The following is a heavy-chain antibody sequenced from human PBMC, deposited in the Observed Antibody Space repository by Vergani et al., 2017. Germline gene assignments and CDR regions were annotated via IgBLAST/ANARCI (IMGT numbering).Heavy chain of an antibody. V-gene: IGHV3-33*01. CDR1: GFTFSSHG. J-gene: IGHJ5*02. CDR2: IWYDGSNK. Sequence: QVQLVESEGGVVQPGRSLTLSCVASGFTFSSHGMHWVRQAPGKGLEWVAVIWYDGSNKFYGDSVKGRFTISRDNSKNTLYLQMNSLRVEDTAVYYCARGQPGYQALSSNWFDHWGQGTLVTVSS. D-gene: IGHD2-2*01. CDR3: ARGQPGYQALSSNWFDH.